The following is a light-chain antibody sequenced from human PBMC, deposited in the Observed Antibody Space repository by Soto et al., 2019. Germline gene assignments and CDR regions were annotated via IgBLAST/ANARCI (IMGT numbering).Light chain of an antibody. CDR1: SSDVGGYNY. CDR2: EVS. CDR3: SSYTTNTGLEYV. Sequence: QSALTQPRSVSGSPGQSVTISCTGTSSDVGGYNYVSWYQHHPGKAPKLMIYEVSNRPSGVSDRFSGSKSGNTASLTISGLQAEDEADYYCSSYTTNTGLEYVFGTGTKVTVL. J-gene: IGLJ1*01. V-gene: IGLV2-14*01.